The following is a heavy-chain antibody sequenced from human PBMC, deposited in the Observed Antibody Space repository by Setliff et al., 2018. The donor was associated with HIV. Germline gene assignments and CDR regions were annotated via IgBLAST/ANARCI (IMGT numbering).Heavy chain of an antibody. J-gene: IGHJ4*02. CDR1: GGSFNDYY. D-gene: IGHD3-10*01. CDR3: AGGLNYYGSGSYLPLGY. V-gene: IGHV4-34*01. CDR2: IDHSGST. Sequence: SETLSLTCAVYGGSFNDYYWTWIRQPPGKGLEWIGEIDHSGSTKYHASLKSRVTISIDTSKNQISLKLSSVTAADTAVYYCAGGLNYYGSGSYLPLGYWGQGTLVTVSS.